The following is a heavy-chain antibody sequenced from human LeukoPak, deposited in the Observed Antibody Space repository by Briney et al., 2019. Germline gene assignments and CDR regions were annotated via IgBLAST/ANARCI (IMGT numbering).Heavy chain of an antibody. V-gene: IGHV3-7*05. CDR3: ARVSLSAPDY. CDR1: GFTFNNYW. CDR2: INQDGSEK. Sequence: GGSLRLSCAASGFTFNNYWMTWVRQAPGKGPEWVANINQDGSEKSYVDSVKGRFTISRDNAKSSLYLQMDSLRAEDTAVYYCARVSLSAPDYWGQGTLVTVSS. J-gene: IGHJ4*02.